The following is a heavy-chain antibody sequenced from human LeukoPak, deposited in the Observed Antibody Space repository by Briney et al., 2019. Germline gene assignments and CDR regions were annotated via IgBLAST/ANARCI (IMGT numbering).Heavy chain of an antibody. J-gene: IGHJ4*02. Sequence: GGSLRLSCAASGFTFSDYYMTWIRQAPGKGLEWVSCISSSGSTIFYADSVKGRFTISRDNAKSSLFLQMNSLRAEDTAVYYCARVNRVTVIQELDYWGQGTLVTVSS. CDR1: GFTFSDYY. CDR2: ISSSGSTI. V-gene: IGHV3-11*01. CDR3: ARVNRVTVIQELDY. D-gene: IGHD2-21*02.